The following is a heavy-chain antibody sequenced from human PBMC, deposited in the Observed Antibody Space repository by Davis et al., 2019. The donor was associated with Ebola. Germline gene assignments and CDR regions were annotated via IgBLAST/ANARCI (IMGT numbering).Heavy chain of an antibody. D-gene: IGHD6-13*01. CDR3: ARGGEQGYSRSYYYGMDV. Sequence: AASVKVSCKASGYTFTSYGISWVRQAPGQGLEWMGWISAYNGNTNYAQKLQGRVTMTTDTSTSTAYMELSSLRSEDTAVYYCARGGEQGYSRSYYYGMDVWGKGTTVTVSS. J-gene: IGHJ6*04. V-gene: IGHV1-18*01. CDR2: ISAYNGNT. CDR1: GYTFTSYG.